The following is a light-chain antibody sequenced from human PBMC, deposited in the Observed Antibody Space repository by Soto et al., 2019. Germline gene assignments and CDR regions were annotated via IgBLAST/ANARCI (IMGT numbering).Light chain of an antibody. CDR2: AVS. Sequence: EIGWRESPATLPGSQRERATLSCMASLSVRCVAAWYQQKPVQAPRLLIYAVSKRATVIPARFSGRGSGTYFTLTISSLEPEDFAFYYCQQRNYWQVTFGQGTRLEIK. CDR1: LSVRCV. V-gene: IGKV3-11*01. J-gene: IGKJ5*01. CDR3: QQRNYWQVT.